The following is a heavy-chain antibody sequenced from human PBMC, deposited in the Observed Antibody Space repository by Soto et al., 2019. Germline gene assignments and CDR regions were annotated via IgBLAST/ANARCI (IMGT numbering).Heavy chain of an antibody. J-gene: IGHJ6*02. Sequence: PSETLSLTCTVAAGSISSYYWSWIRQPPGKWREWVGYIYYSGGTNYNPCLKSRVTIPVDTSKNQFSLKLSSVTAADTAVYYCARVVGQQLVRGYYYYYRMDVWGQGTTVTVSS. V-gene: IGHV4-59*01. D-gene: IGHD6-13*01. CDR2: IYYSGGT. CDR1: AGSISSYY. CDR3: ARVVGQQLVRGYYYYYRMDV.